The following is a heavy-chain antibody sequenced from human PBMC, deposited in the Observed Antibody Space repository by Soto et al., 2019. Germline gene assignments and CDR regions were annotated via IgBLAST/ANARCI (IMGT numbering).Heavy chain of an antibody. J-gene: IGHJ6*02. V-gene: IGHV2-5*02. CDR2: IYWDDDE. CDR1: GFSLSTSAEG. Sequence: QITLKESGPTLVKPTQTLTLTCTFSGFSLSTSAEGVAWIRQPPGKALEWLALIYWDDDERYSPFLKSRLTIAKDTSNNQVVLTMSNMDPVDTATDFCAHKGGRGAAMDVWGQGTTVTVSS. D-gene: IGHD2-15*01. CDR3: AHKGGRGAAMDV.